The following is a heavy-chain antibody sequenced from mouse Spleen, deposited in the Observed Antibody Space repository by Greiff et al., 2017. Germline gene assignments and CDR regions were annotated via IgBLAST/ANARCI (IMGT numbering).Heavy chain of an antibody. D-gene: IGHD1-1*01. Sequence: VQLQQSGPELVKPGASVKISCKASGYTFTDYYMNWVKQSHGKSLEWIGDINPNNGGTSYNQKFKGKATLTVDKSSSTAYMELRSLTSEDSAVYYCARSRYYYGSSYDFDVWGTGTTVTVSS. CDR3: ARSRYYYGSSYDFDV. J-gene: IGHJ1*03. V-gene: IGHV1-26*01. CDR1: GYTFTDYY. CDR2: INPNNGGT.